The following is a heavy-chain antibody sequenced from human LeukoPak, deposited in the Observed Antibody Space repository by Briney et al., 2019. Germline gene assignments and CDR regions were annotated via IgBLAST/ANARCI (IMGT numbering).Heavy chain of an antibody. D-gene: IGHD2-15*01. J-gene: IGHJ4*02. CDR1: GFSLSNYN. V-gene: IGHV3-21*01. CDR2: ITSSSTYI. CDR3: ARVLRDYYFDS. Sequence: GGSLRLSCVVSGFSLSNYNMNWVRQAPGKGLEGVSSITSSSTYIYHADSVTGRFTISRDNAKNSVYLQMNSLRVEDTALYYCARVLRDYYFDSWGQGTLVSVSS.